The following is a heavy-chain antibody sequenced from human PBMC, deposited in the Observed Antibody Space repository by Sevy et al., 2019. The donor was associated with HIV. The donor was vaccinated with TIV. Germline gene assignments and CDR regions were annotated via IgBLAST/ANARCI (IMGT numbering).Heavy chain of an antibody. CDR2: ISGLSNYI. CDR1: GFTFSSYS. Sequence: GGSLRLSCAASGFTFSSYSMNWVRQAPGKGLEWVSFISGLSNYIYYADSVKGRFTISRDNAKNSVYLQMNSLRAEDTALYYCARDPLSTLSDASDIWGQGTMVTVSS. J-gene: IGHJ3*02. CDR3: ARDPLSTLSDASDI. D-gene: IGHD2-15*01. V-gene: IGHV3-21*01.